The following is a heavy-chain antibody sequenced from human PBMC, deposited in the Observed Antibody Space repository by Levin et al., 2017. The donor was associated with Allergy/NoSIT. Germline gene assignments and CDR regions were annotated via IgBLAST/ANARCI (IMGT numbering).Heavy chain of an antibody. CDR1: GGSISSSSYY. Sequence: SQTLSLTCTVSGGSISSSSYYWGWIRQPPGKGLEWIGSIYYSGSTYYNPSLKSRVTISVDTSKNQFSLKLSSVTAADTAVYYCARVQLERDHYYYMDVWGKGTTVTVSS. J-gene: IGHJ6*03. CDR2: IYYSGST. CDR3: ARVQLERDHYYYMDV. V-gene: IGHV4-39*01. D-gene: IGHD1-1*01.